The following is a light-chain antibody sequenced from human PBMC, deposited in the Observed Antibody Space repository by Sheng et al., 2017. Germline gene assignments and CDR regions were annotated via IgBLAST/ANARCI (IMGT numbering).Light chain of an antibody. CDR1: SSDVGGYNY. J-gene: IGLJ1*01. CDR2: DVS. V-gene: IGLV2-14*03. CDR3: SSYSSSSTLV. Sequence: QSALTQPASVSGSPGQSITISCTGTSSDVGGYNYVYWYQQHPGKAPKLMIYDVSNRPSGISNRFSGSKSGNTASLIISGLQPEDEADYYCSSYSSSSTLVFGTGAKVTVL.